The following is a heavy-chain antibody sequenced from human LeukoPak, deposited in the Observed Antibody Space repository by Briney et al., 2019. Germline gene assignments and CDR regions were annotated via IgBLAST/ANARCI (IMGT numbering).Heavy chain of an antibody. CDR3: ARERGIVVVPGKSFDY. CDR1: GGSFSGYY. D-gene: IGHD3-22*01. CDR2: INHSGST. Sequence: TASETLSLTCAVYGGSFSGYYWSWIRQPPGKGLEWIGEINHSGSTNYNPSLKSRVTISVDTSKNQLSLKLSSVTAADTAVYYCARERGIVVVPGKSFDYWGQGTLVTVSS. V-gene: IGHV4-34*01. J-gene: IGHJ4*02.